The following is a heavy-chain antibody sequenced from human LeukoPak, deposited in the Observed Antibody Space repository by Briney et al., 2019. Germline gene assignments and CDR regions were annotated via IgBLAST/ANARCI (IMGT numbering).Heavy chain of an antibody. J-gene: IGHJ4*02. CDR3: ARATLDN. CDR2: IYSDGST. Sequence: SGGSLRLSCAASGFSVSSNYMSWVRQAPGKGLEWVSVIYSDGSTKYADSVKARFTISRDNSKNTVYLQMNSLRVEETAVYYCARATLDNWGQGTLVTVSS. V-gene: IGHV3-53*01. CDR1: GFSVSSNY.